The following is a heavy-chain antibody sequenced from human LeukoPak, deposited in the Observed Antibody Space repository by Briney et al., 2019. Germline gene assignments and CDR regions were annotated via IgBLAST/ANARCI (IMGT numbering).Heavy chain of an antibody. CDR3: ARHGSVLYYFDY. CDR2: IYPGDSDT. Sequence: GESLKISCQGSGYSFTSYWIAWVRQMPGKGLEWMGIIYPGDSDTRYSPSFQGQVTISVDKSIRIAYVQWRSLKASDTAVYYCARHGSVLYYFDYWGQGTLVTVSS. CDR1: GYSFTSYW. V-gene: IGHV5-51*01. J-gene: IGHJ4*02. D-gene: IGHD3-10*01.